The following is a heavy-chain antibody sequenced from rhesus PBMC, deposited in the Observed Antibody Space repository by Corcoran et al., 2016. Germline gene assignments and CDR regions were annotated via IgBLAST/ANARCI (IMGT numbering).Heavy chain of an antibody. CDR3: ASPGYYFDY. D-gene: IGHD1-38*01. CDR1: GGSIRRSNW. V-gene: IGHV4-65*01. J-gene: IGHJ4*01. CDR2: IYGCSGNP. Sequence: QVQLQEAGPGVVKPSETLSRTCAVSGGSIRRSNWWSWIRQSPGKGLEWIGYIYGCSGNPSYNPSLKCRSTISTDTSKNHVSLKLSSVTAADTAVYYCASPGYYFDYWCQGVLVTVSS.